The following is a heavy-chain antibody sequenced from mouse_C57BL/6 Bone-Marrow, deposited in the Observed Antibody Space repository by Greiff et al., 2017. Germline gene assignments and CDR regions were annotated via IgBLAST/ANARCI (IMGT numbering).Heavy chain of an antibody. D-gene: IGHD1-1*01. CDR1: GFNIKDYY. Sequence: VQLQQSGAELVKPGASVKLSCTASGFNIKDYYMHWVKQRTEQGLEWIGRIDPEDGETKSAPKFQGKATITADTSSNTAYLQLSSLTSEDTAVYYCALSIYYYGSSPFDYWGQGTTLTVSS. J-gene: IGHJ2*01. CDR3: ALSIYYYGSSPFDY. V-gene: IGHV14-2*01. CDR2: IDPEDGET.